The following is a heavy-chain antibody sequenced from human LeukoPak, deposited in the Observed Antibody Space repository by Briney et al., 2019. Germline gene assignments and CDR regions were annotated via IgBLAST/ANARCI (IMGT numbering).Heavy chain of an antibody. V-gene: IGHV3-74*01. CDR3: ARVLAR. J-gene: IGHJ4*02. Sequence: PGGSLRLSCAASGFTFSSYWMHWVRQATGRGLVWVSRISSDGSTTSYADSVRGRFTISRDNAKNTLYLQMNSMKAEDTAVYYCARVLARWGQGTLVTVSS. CDR2: ISSDGSTT. D-gene: IGHD6-6*01. CDR1: GFTFSSYW.